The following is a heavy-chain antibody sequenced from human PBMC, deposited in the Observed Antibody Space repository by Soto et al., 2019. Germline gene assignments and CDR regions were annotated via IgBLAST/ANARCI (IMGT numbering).Heavy chain of an antibody. CDR3: AKDQKRNYYGSGSPFDY. CDR1: GFTFDDYA. J-gene: IGHJ4*02. D-gene: IGHD3-10*01. CDR2: ISWNSGSI. V-gene: IGHV3-9*01. Sequence: GGSLRLSCAASGFTFDDYAMHWVRQAPGKGLEWVSGISWNSGSIGYADSVKGRFTISRDNAKNYQYLKMNSLRAEDTALYYCAKDQKRNYYGSGSPFDYWGQGTLVTVSS.